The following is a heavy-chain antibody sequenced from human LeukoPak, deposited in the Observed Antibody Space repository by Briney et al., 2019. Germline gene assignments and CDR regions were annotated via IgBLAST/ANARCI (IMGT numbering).Heavy chain of an antibody. J-gene: IGHJ4*02. Sequence: GGSLRLSCAASGFTFSSYVMSWVRQAPGKGLEWVSSISGSGGSTYYADSVKGRFTISRDNSKNTLFLQMNSLRAEDTAVYYCAKDRGPYSGYDSFFDFWGQGTLVTVSS. V-gene: IGHV3-23*01. CDR3: AKDRGPYSGYDSFFDF. D-gene: IGHD5-12*01. CDR2: ISGSGGST. CDR1: GFTFSSYV.